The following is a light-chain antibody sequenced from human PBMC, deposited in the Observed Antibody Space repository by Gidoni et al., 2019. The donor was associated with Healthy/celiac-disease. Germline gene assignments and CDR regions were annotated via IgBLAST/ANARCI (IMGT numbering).Light chain of an antibody. Sequence: QSVLTHPPSASGTPGQRVTTSCSGSSSNIGSNTVNCYQQLPGTAPKLLIYSNNQRPSGVPDRFSGSKSGTSASLAISGLQSEDEADYYCAAWDDSMNGPHVVFGGGTKLTVL. V-gene: IGLV1-44*01. CDR3: AAWDDSMNGPHVV. CDR1: SSNIGSNT. CDR2: SNN. J-gene: IGLJ2*01.